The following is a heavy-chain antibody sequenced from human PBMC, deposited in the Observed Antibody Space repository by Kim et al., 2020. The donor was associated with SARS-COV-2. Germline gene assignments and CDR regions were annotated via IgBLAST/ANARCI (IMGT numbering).Heavy chain of an antibody. J-gene: IGHJ4*02. CDR3: ARNSDSSSWYFVLDN. Sequence: ASVKVSCKASGYTFTGYYMHWVRQAPGQGLEWMGWINPNSGGTDYAQKFQGRVTMTRDTSISTAYMELSRLRSDDTAVYYCARNSDSSSWYFVLDNWGQGTLVTVSS. CDR2: INPNSGGT. D-gene: IGHD6-13*01. CDR1: GYTFTGYY. V-gene: IGHV1-2*02.